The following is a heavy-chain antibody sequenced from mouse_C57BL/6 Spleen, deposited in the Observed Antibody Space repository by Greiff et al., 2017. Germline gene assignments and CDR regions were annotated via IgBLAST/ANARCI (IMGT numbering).Heavy chain of an antibody. D-gene: IGHD2-10*01. CDR1: GYAFSSSW. J-gene: IGHJ2*01. V-gene: IGHV1-82*01. Sequence: QVQLQQSGPELVKPGASVKISCKASGYAFSSSWMNWVKQRPGKGLEWIGRIYPGDGDTNYNGKFKGKATLTADKSSSTAYMQLSSLTSEDSAVYFCASSYSYYCGYWGQGATLTVS. CDR3: ASSYSYYCGY. CDR2: IYPGDGDT.